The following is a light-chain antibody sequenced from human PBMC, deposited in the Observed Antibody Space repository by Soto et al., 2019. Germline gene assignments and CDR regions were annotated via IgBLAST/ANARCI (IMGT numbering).Light chain of an antibody. Sequence: IGMTHSPALLCASVGDRVTITCRASETISHFLNWYQQKPGKAPKLLIYDASSLQSGVPSRFSGSGSGADFTLTISSLQPEDFAIYYCQQSYRTPLTFGGGTKVDIK. V-gene: IGKV1-39*01. CDR1: ETISHF. CDR2: DAS. CDR3: QQSYRTPLT. J-gene: IGKJ4*01.